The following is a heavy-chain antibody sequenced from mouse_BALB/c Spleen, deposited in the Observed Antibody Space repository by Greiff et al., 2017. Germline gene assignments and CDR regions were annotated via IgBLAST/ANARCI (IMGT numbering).Heavy chain of an antibody. J-gene: IGHJ2*01. V-gene: IGHV6-6*02. CDR2: IRLKSNNYAT. CDR3: NWDFDY. Sequence: EVKLMESGGGLVQPGGSMKLSCVASGFTFSNYWMNWVRQSPEKGLEWVAEIRLKSNNYATHYAESVKGRFTISRDDSKSSVYLQMNNLRAEDTGIYYCNWDFDYWGQGTTLTVSS. CDR1: GFTFSNYW.